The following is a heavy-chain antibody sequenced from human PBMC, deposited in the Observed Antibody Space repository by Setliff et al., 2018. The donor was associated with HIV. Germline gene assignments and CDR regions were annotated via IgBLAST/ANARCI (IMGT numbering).Heavy chain of an antibody. Sequence: ASVKVSCKASGYTFTSYDINWVRQATGQGLEWMGWMNPNSGNTGYAQKFQGRVTMTRNTSISTAYMELSSLRSEDTAVYYCARDDSSGYYPSWAFDIWGQGTMVTVSS. V-gene: IGHV1-8*02. D-gene: IGHD3-22*01. J-gene: IGHJ3*02. CDR2: MNPNSGNT. CDR1: GYTFTSYD. CDR3: ARDDSSGYYPSWAFDI.